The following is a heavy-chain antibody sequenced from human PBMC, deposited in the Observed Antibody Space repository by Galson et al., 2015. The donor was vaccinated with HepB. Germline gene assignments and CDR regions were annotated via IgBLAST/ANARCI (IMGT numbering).Heavy chain of an antibody. Sequence: SLRLSCAASGFTVSSNYMSWVRQAPGKGLEWVSVIYSGGSTYYADSVKGRFTISRDNSKNTLYLQMNSLRAEDTAVYYCARALYYYYYMDVWGKGTTVTVSS. CDR3: ARALYYYYYMDV. J-gene: IGHJ6*03. V-gene: IGHV3-53*01. CDR1: GFTVSSNY. CDR2: IYSGGST.